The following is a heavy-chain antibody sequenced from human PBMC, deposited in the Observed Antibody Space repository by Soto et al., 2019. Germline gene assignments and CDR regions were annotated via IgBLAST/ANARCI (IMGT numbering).Heavy chain of an antibody. D-gene: IGHD2-21*01. CDR2: FIPVFAIT. V-gene: IGHV1-69*01. CDR3: SGGKCHFESDGCYFTNHFDH. Sequence: QVQLVQSGAEVKKPGSSVKVSCSTSGDTFSSYGVLWVRQAHGQGLEWLGGFIPVFAITKYAQKYQGRITFTAVDSSSTTDMCLSSLSSEYTALYYCSGGKCHFESDGCYFTNHFDHCGQGTPVTFSS. J-gene: IGHJ4*02. CDR1: GDTFSSYG.